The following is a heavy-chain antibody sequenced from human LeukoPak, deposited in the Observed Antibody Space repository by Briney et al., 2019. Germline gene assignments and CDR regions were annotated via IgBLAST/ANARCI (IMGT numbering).Heavy chain of an antibody. D-gene: IGHD3-22*01. CDR1: GYNFTSYD. V-gene: IGHV1-8*01. CDR2: MNPNSGNT. J-gene: IGHJ4*02. Sequence: ASVKVSCKASGYNFTSYDISWVRQATGQGLEWTGGMNPNSGNTAYAQKFQGRVTMTRNTSISTASMELSSLRSEDTAVYYCARGYYVSSGYYFDYWGQGNLVTVSS. CDR3: ARGYYVSSGYYFDY.